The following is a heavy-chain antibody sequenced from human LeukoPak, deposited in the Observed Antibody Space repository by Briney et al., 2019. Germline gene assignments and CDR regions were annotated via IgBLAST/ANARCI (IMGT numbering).Heavy chain of an antibody. J-gene: IGHJ4*02. CDR2: INHSGST. CDR3: ARGAGSSSWYVRRYFDY. Sequence: PSETLSLTCAVYGGPFSGYYWSWIRQPPGKGLEWIGEINHSGSTNYNPSLKSRVTISVDTSKNQFSLKLSSVTAADTAVYYCARGAGSSSWYVRRYFDYWGQGTLVTVSS. V-gene: IGHV4-34*01. D-gene: IGHD6-13*01. CDR1: GGPFSGYY.